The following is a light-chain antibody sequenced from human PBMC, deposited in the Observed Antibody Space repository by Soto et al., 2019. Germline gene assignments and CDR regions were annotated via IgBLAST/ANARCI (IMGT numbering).Light chain of an antibody. CDR2: DVT. V-gene: IGLV2-14*03. CDR1: SSDVGAYNY. CDR3: SSYTSSSTRYYV. Sequence: QSALTQPASVSGSPGQSITISCTGTSSDVGAYNYVSWYQQHPGKAPKLMIYDVTNRPSGVSNRFSGSKSGNTASLTISGLQTEDEADYYCSSYTSSSTRYYVFGTGTKVTVL. J-gene: IGLJ1*01.